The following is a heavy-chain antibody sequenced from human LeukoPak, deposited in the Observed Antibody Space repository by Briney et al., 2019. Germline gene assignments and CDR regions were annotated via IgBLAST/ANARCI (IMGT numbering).Heavy chain of an antibody. CDR3: ALGTTNLDAFDI. CDR1: GFTSSSYG. J-gene: IGHJ3*02. Sequence: GGSLRLSCVVSGFTSSSYGMHCVRQAPGKGLEWVAVISYDGSNKYYADSVKGRFTISRDNSKNTLYLQMNSLRGEDTAVYYCALGTTNLDAFDIWGQGTMVTVSS. V-gene: IGHV3-30*03. D-gene: IGHD1-7*01. CDR2: ISYDGSNK.